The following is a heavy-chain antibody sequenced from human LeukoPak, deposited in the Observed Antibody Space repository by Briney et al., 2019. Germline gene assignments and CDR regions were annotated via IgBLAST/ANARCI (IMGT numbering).Heavy chain of an antibody. CDR2: MNPNSGNT. Sequence: GASVKVSCKASGYTFTSYDINWVRQATGQGLEWMGWMNPNSGNTGYAQKFQGRVAMTRNTSISTAYMELSSLRSEDTAVYYCARAGPYGGVTDYWGQGTLVTVSS. CDR1: GYTFTSYD. CDR3: ARAGPYGGVTDY. D-gene: IGHD4-11*01. J-gene: IGHJ4*02. V-gene: IGHV1-8*01.